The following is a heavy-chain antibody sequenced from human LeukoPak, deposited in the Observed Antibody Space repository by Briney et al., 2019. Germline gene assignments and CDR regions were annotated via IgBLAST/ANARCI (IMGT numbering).Heavy chain of an antibody. D-gene: IGHD4-23*01. CDR1: GFTFSSYA. V-gene: IGHV3-23*01. J-gene: IGHJ4*02. CDR2: ISGSGGNT. Sequence: AGSLRLSCAPSGFTFSSYAMSWVRQAPGKGLDWVSAISGSGGNTYYADSVKGRFTNSRDNSKNTLYLQMNSLRAEDTAVYCCAKDQYGGNPQYYFDYWGQGTLVTVSS. CDR3: AKDQYGGNPQYYFDY.